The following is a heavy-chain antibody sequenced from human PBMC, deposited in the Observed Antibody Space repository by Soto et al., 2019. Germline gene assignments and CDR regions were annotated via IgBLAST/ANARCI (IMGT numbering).Heavy chain of an antibody. Sequence: PSETLSLTCAVYGGSFSGYYWSWIRQPPGKGLEWIGEINHSGSTNYNPSLKSRVTISVDTSKNQFSLKLSSVTADDTAVYYCARTGWPQSSYYFDYWGQGTLVTVSS. CDR2: INHSGST. D-gene: IGHD3-16*01. V-gene: IGHV4-34*01. CDR3: ARTGWPQSSYYFDY. CDR1: GGSFSGYY. J-gene: IGHJ4*02.